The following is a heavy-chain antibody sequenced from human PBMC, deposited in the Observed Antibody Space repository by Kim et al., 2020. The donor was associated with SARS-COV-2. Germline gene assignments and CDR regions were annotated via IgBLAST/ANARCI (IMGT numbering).Heavy chain of an antibody. J-gene: IGHJ4*02. CDR2: K. CDR3: ARDSSSWYFSY. V-gene: IGHV3-30*01. D-gene: IGHD6-13*01. Sequence: KYTDDTVKGRFTISRDNSKNTLYLQMNSLRAEDTAVYYCARDSSSWYFSYWGQGTLVTVSS.